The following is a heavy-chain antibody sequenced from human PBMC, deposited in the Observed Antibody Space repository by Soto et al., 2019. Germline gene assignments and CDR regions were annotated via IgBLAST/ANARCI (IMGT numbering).Heavy chain of an antibody. Sequence: SETLSLTCTVSGASVSSGGYYWRWIRQPPGKGLEWIAYIYHSGNTKYNPSLKNRVTISVDKSKNQFSLKLSSVTAADTAMYYCAREANCSGGSCSSSFWFDPWGRGTQVTVSS. V-gene: IGHV4-61*08. CDR2: IYHSGNT. D-gene: IGHD2-15*01. CDR1: GASVSSGGYY. CDR3: AREANCSGGSCSSSFWFDP. J-gene: IGHJ5*02.